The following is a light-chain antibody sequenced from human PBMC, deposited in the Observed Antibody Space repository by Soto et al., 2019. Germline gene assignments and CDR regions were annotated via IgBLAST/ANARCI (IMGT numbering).Light chain of an antibody. J-gene: IGKJ5*01. Sequence: DIQLTQSPSFLSASVGDSVTITCRASQDIHSSLAWYQQKPGKAPRLLIYAASTLQSGVPSRFSGSASGTDFTLTITRLQPEDFATYYCQQITGYPVTFGQGTRLEIK. V-gene: IGKV1-9*01. CDR3: QQITGYPVT. CDR2: AAS. CDR1: QDIHSS.